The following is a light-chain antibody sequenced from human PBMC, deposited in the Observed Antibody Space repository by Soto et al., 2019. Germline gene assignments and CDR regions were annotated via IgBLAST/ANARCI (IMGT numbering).Light chain of an antibody. J-gene: IGKJ3*01. CDR2: GAS. Sequence: DIQMTQSPSSLSASVGARASITCQASQDIRTSLSWFQQKPGRAPKLLIYGASYLETGVPSRFRGSGSGTDFTFTISSLQPEDIATYYCQHYHNLPPFTFGPGTRVDVK. CDR1: QDIRTS. V-gene: IGKV1-33*01. CDR3: QHYHNLPPFT.